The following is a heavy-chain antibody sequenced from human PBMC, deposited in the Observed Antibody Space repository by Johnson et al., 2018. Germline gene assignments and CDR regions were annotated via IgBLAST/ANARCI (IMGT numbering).Heavy chain of an antibody. D-gene: IGHD1-26*01. V-gene: IGHV3-23*01. Sequence: VRLLESGGGLVQPGGSLRLSCAASGFTLRSYAMSWVRQAQGKGLEWVSTIRGAVVTTYYADSVKGRFTIAIDSSQNTLYLQMNSLRVEDTALYFCAKDRTEWETPGGIDYWGQGTLVTVSS. CDR1: GFTLRSYA. J-gene: IGHJ4*02. CDR2: IRGAVVTT. CDR3: AKDRTEWETPGGIDY.